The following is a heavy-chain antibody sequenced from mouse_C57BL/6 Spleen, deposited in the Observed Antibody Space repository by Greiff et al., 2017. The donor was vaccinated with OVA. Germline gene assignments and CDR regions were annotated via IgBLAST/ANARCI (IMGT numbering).Heavy chain of an antibody. J-gene: IGHJ4*01. CDR1: GYTFTSYW. V-gene: IGHV1-55*01. CDR2: IYPGSGST. D-gene: IGHD1-1*01. CDR3: ASYYYGSLYAMDY. Sequence: VQLQQSGAELVKPGASVKMSCKASGYTFTSYWITWVKQRPGQGLEWIGDIYPGSGSTNYNEKFKSKATLTVDTSSSTAYMQLSSLTSEDSSVYYCASYYYGSLYAMDYWGQGTSVTVSS.